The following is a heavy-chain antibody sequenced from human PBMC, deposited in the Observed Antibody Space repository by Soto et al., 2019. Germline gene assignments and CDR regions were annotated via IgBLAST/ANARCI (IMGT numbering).Heavy chain of an antibody. CDR2: IYYSGST. CDR1: CGSISSGDYY. V-gene: IGHV4-30-4*01. Sequence: SETPSLTCTVSCGSISSGDYYWSWIRQPPGKGLEWIGYIYYSGSTYYNPSLKSRVTISVDTSKNQFSLKLSSVTAADTAVYYCARADIVVVPAAIQGNWFDPWGQGTLVTVSS. CDR3: ARADIVVVPAAIQGNWFDP. J-gene: IGHJ5*02. D-gene: IGHD2-2*01.